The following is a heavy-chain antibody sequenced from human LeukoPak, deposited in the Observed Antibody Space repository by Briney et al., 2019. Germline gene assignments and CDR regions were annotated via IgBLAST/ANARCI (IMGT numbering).Heavy chain of an antibody. CDR1: GGTFSSYA. CDR3: ASNYYDSSGYYYVDY. D-gene: IGHD3-22*01. J-gene: IGHJ4*02. Sequence: SVKVSCKASGGTFSSYAISWVRQAPGQGLEWMGGIIPIFGTANYAQKFQGRVTITANESTSTAYMELSSLRSEDTAVYYCASNYYDSSGYYYVDYWGQGTLVTVSS. V-gene: IGHV1-69*01. CDR2: IIPIFGTA.